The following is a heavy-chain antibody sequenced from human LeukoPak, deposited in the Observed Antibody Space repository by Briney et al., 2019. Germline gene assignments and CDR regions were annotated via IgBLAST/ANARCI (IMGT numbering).Heavy chain of an antibody. V-gene: IGHV3-23*01. J-gene: IGHJ4*02. D-gene: IGHD6-13*01. Sequence: AGGSLRLSCAVSGLTFSDYSMAWVRQAPGKGLFWVSGISAGGGSTYYADSVKGRFTISRDNSKNTLYLQMNSLRAEDTAVYYCARDRAAADLDYWGQGTLVTVSS. CDR1: GLTFSDYS. CDR2: ISAGGGST. CDR3: ARDRAAADLDY.